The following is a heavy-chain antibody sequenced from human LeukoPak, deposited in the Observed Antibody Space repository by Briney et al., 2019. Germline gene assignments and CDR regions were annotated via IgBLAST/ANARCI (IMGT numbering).Heavy chain of an antibody. V-gene: IGHV3-74*01. J-gene: IGHJ4*02. Sequence: PGGSLRLSCAASGFTFSTYWMQWVRQAPGKGLVWVSRIKTDGSSTSYADSVKGRFTISGDNAKNTLYLQMNSLRAEDTAVYYCTRGLYSSVLWGQGTPVTVSS. CDR3: TRGLYSSVL. CDR2: IKTDGSST. CDR1: GFTFSTYW. D-gene: IGHD6-19*01.